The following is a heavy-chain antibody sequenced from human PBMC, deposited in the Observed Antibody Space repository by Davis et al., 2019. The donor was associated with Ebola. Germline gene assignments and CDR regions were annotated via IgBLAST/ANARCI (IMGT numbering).Heavy chain of an antibody. D-gene: IGHD6-19*01. CDR3: ARGAPRIDGQWLVHGFDY. CDR1: GGSISSSSYY. J-gene: IGHJ4*02. Sequence: PSETLSLTCTVSGGSISSSSYYWGWIRQPPGKGLEWIGSIYYSGSTYYNPSLKSRVTISVDTSKNQFSLKLSSVTAADTAVYYCARGAPRIDGQWLVHGFDYWGQGTLVTVSS. V-gene: IGHV4-39*07. CDR2: IYYSGST.